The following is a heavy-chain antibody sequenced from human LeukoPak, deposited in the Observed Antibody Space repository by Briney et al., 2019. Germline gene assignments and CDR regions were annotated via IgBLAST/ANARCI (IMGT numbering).Heavy chain of an antibody. D-gene: IGHD6-6*01. Sequence: SETLSLTCTVSGGSISSYYWSWIRQPPGKGLEWIGYMYYSGSTNYNPSLKSRVTISVDTSKNQFSLKLSSVTAADTAVYYCARLRSSFHPDYYGMDVWGQGTTVTVSS. CDR3: ARLRSSFHPDYYGMDV. CDR2: MYYSGST. J-gene: IGHJ6*02. CDR1: GGSISSYY. V-gene: IGHV4-59*08.